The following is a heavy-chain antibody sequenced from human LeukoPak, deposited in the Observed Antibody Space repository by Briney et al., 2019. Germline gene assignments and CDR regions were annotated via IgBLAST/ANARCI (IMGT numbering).Heavy chain of an antibody. J-gene: IGHJ6*03. CDR1: GGSISSYY. CDR2: IYTSGST. D-gene: IGHD2-2*02. V-gene: IGHV4-4*09. Sequence: PSETLSLTCTVSGGSISSYYWSWIRQPPGKGLEWIGYIYTSGSTNYNPSLKSRVTISVDTSKNQFSLKLSSVTAADTAVYYCARESGHCSSTSCYSPSYYYYYMDVWGKGTTVTVSS. CDR3: ARESGHCSSTSCYSPSYYYYYMDV.